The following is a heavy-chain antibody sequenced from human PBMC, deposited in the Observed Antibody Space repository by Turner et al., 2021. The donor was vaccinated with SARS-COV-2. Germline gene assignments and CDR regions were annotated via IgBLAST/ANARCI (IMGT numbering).Heavy chain of an antibody. D-gene: IGHD3-16*01. Sequence: QVELQYSGPELLKPSDTLSLSCSVSGDSISSYYWHWIRQPPGKGLEWIGYIFYTGSTSFNPSLNDRATMSVDTSENQFFLHLKSVTPADTTVYHCARGAYASVSLNKFDAWGQGILVSVSS. CDR2: IFYTGST. CDR3: ARGAYASVSLNKFDA. CDR1: GDSISSYY. J-gene: IGHJ5*02. V-gene: IGHV4-59*07.